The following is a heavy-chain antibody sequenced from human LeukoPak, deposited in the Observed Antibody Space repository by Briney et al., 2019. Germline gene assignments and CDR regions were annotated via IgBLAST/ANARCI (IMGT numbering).Heavy chain of an antibody. V-gene: IGHV3-30*02. CDR2: IPFDGSDK. D-gene: IGHD7-27*01. CDR3: AKDGAHWDLDY. Sequence: GGSLRLSCVASGFTFSRSVMHWVRQAPGKGLEWVSFIPFDGSDKYYAGSVKGRSTVSRDNSKNTLYLQMNSLRPDDTAVYYCAKDGAHWDLDYWGQGTLVTVSS. CDR1: GFTFSRSV. J-gene: IGHJ4*02.